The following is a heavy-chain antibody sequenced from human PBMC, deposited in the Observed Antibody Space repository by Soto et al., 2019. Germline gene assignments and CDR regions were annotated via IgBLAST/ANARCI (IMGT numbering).Heavy chain of an antibody. CDR2: IYYSGST. V-gene: IGHV4-59*12. CDR1: GGSIGSYY. CDR3: ARTAAAGKYYYGVDV. D-gene: IGHD6-13*01. J-gene: IGHJ6*02. Sequence: PSETLSLTCAVSGGSIGSYYWSWIRQPPGKELQYIGYIYYSGSTNYNPSLKSRVTIPDDTSTNQFSLQWSSLKASDTAIYYCARTAAAGKYYYGVDVWGQGTTVTAP.